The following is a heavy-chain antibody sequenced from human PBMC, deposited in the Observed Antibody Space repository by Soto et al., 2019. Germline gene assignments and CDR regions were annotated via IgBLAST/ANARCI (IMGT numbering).Heavy chain of an antibody. V-gene: IGHV4-59*01. J-gene: IGHJ6*03. Sequence: PSETLSLTCTVSGGYISSYYWSWIRQPPGKGLEWIGYIYYSGSTNYNPSLKSRVTISVDTSKNQFSLKLSSVTAADTAVYYCARSPYYYGSGSYNSYMDVWGKGTTVTVSS. D-gene: IGHD3-10*01. CDR1: GGYISSYY. CDR2: IYYSGST. CDR3: ARSPYYYGSGSYNSYMDV.